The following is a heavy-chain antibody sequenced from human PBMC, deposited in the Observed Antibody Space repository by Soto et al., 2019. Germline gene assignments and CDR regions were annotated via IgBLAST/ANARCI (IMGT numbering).Heavy chain of an antibody. CDR3: ALLAQGTLGMDV. J-gene: IGHJ6*02. D-gene: IGHD1-1*01. CDR1: GYTFTTFD. CDR2: VNPDSGNT. V-gene: IGHV1-8*01. Sequence: QVQLVQSGAEVEKPGASVKVSCKASGYTFTTFDINWVRQAPGQGLEWMGWVNPDSGNTGYAQSFQGRVTMARNTAISTAYMELSSLRSEDTAVYYCALLAQGTLGMDVWGQGTTVTVS.